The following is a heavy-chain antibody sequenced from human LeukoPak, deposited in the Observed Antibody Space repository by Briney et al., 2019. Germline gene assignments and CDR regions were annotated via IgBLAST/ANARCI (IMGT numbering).Heavy chain of an antibody. CDR2: IKHDGSEG. V-gene: IGHV3-7*01. J-gene: IGHJ6*02. CDR1: GFTFSSYW. Sequence: PGGSLRLSCAASGFTFSSYWMTWVRQAPGKGLQWVANIKHDGSEGFYVDSVKGRFTISRDNAKNSVYLQMKSLRAEDTAVYYCARVTYYYGMDVWGQGTTVTVSS. CDR3: ARVTYYYGMDV.